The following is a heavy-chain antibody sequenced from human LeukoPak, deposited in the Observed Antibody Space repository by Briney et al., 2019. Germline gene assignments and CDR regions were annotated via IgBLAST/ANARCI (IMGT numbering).Heavy chain of an antibody. D-gene: IGHD2-15*01. Sequence: SVKVSCKASGATFISYAMSWVRQAPGQGLEWMGGIIPIFGTANYAQKFQGRVTITADKSTSTAYMEVSSLRSEDTAVYYCAGGRPRGYCSGGSCYHNFDYWGQGTLVTVSS. CDR1: GATFISYA. J-gene: IGHJ4*02. V-gene: IGHV1-69*06. CDR2: IIPIFGTA. CDR3: AGGRPRGYCSGGSCYHNFDY.